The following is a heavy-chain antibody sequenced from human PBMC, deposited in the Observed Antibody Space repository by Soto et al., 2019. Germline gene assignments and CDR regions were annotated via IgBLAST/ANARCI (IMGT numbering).Heavy chain of an antibody. Sequence: SVKVSCKASGGTFSSYAISWVRQAPGQGLEWMGGIIPIFGTANYAQKFPGRVTITADKSTSTAYMELSSLRSEDTAVYYCARDYKMVRGVPLPYGMDVWGQGTTVTVSS. CDR2: IIPIFGTA. J-gene: IGHJ6*02. CDR3: ARDYKMVRGVPLPYGMDV. CDR1: GGTFSSYA. D-gene: IGHD3-10*01. V-gene: IGHV1-69*06.